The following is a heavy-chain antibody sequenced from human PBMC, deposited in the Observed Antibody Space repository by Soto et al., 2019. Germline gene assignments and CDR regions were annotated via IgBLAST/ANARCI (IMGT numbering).Heavy chain of an antibody. D-gene: IGHD5-12*01. CDR1: GGTFSSYA. CDR2: IIPIFGTA. V-gene: IGHV1-69*01. Sequence: QVQLVQSGAEVKKPGSSVKVSCKASGGTFSSYAISWVRQAPGQGLEWMGGIIPIFGTANYAQKFQGRVTITADESTSTAYMVLSSLRSEDTAVYYCAREQTRDGYKYDAFDIWGQGTMVTVSS. CDR3: AREQTRDGYKYDAFDI. J-gene: IGHJ3*02.